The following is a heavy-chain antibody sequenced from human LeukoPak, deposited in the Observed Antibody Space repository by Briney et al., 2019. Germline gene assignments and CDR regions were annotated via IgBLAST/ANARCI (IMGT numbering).Heavy chain of an antibody. CDR1: GGSISSYY. CDR3: ARGGGDYSYFDY. Sequence: SETLSLTCTVSGGSISSYYWSWIRQPPGKGLEWIGEINHSGSTNYNPSLKSRVTISVDTSKNQFSLKLSSVTAADTAVYYCARGGGDYSYFDYWGQGTLVTVSS. CDR2: INHSGST. D-gene: IGHD4-17*01. V-gene: IGHV4-34*01. J-gene: IGHJ4*02.